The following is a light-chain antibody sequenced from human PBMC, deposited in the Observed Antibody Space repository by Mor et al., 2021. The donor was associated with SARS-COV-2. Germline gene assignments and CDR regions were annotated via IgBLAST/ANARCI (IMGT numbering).Light chain of an antibody. CDR2: LGS. CDR3: QQYYRSPLA. CDR1: NY. J-gene: IGKJ4*01. V-gene: IGKV4-1*01. Sequence: NYLDWYLQKPGQSPQLLIYLGSNRASGVPDRFSGSGSETDFTLTISSLQAEDVAVYYCQQYYRSPLAFGGGTKVEIK.